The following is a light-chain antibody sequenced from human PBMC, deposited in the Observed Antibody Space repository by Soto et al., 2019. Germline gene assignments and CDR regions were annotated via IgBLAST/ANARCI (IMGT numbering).Light chain of an antibody. Sequence: EIVMTQSPATLYVSPGDRATLYCRASQSVSSNLAWYQQKPGQAHRRLIYGASTRATGIPARFSGSGSGTEFTLNISSLQSEDFAVYYCQQYNNWPLTFGGGTKVEIK. V-gene: IGKV3-15*01. J-gene: IGKJ4*01. CDR2: GAS. CDR1: QSVSSN. CDR3: QQYNNWPLT.